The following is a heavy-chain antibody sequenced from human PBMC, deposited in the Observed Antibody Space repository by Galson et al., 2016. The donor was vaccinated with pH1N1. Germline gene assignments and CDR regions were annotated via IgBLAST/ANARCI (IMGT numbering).Heavy chain of an antibody. V-gene: IGHV6-1*01. CDR1: GDSVSSIDAA. CDR3: AREGVTESGRWENAFAI. Sequence: CAISGDSVSSIDAAWNWIRQSPSGGLEWLGRTSYRSRWIYDYAGSVSGRITINPDTSKNQFSLQLSSVTPEDTAVYYCAREGVTESGRWENAFAIWGQGTMVTVS. J-gene: IGHJ3*02. D-gene: IGHD1-26*01. CDR2: TSYRSRWIY.